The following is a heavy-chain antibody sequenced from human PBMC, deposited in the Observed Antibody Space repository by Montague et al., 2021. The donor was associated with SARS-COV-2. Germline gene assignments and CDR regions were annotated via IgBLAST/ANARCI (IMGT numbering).Heavy chain of an antibody. CDR1: GTSFSGYY. J-gene: IGHJ6*03. CDR3: ARLRDGVVPSPILGVGPYYYYYYMDV. D-gene: IGHD3-10*01. Sequence: SETLSLTCAVHGTSFSGYYWNWIRQPPGKGLEWIGEINHGGSTKYSPSLKSRLTISADTSKNQFSLKLTSVAAADTAVYYCARLRDGVVPSPILGVGPYYYYYYMDVWGRGTTVTVS. CDR2: INHGGST. V-gene: IGHV4-34*01.